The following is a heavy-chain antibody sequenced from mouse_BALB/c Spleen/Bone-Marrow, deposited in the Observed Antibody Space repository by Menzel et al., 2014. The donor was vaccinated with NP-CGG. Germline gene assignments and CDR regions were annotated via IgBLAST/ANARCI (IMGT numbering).Heavy chain of an antibody. V-gene: IGHV5-9-3*01. CDR2: INSGGSYS. CDR1: GFTFSSYA. J-gene: IGHJ4*01. CDR3: ARRGYGLYAMDY. D-gene: IGHD1-1*01. Sequence: EVQGVESGGGLVKPGGSLKLSCAASGFTFSSYAMSWVRQTPEKRLEWVATINSGGSYSYYPDSVKGRFTISRGNAKNTLYVQMSSLRSEDTAMYYCARRGYGLYAMDYWGQGTSVTVSS.